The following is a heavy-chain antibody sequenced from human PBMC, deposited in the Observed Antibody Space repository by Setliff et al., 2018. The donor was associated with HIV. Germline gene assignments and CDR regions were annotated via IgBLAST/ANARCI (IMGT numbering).Heavy chain of an antibody. CDR1: GFSFSTYA. V-gene: IGHV3-23*01. CDR2: VGAVGSPK. J-gene: IGHJ3*02. D-gene: IGHD3-10*02. CDR3: AKVLLFGVDVFDI. Sequence: PGGSLRLSCAASGFSFSTYAMGWVRQAPGKGLEWASTVGAVGSPKFYAESVKGRFTISKDNSKNTLYLQMTSLRDEDTAVYYCAKVLLFGVDVFDIWGQGTMVTVSS.